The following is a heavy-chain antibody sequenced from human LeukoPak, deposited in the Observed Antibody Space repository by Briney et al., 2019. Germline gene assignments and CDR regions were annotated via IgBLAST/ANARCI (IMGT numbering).Heavy chain of an antibody. Sequence: SETLSLTCTVSGGSISSYYWSWIRQPAGRGLEWIGRIYTSGSTNYNPSLKSRVTMSVDTSKNQFSLKLSSVTAADTAVYYCARRRVLRPDGAFGIWGQGTMVTVSS. D-gene: IGHD2-2*01. V-gene: IGHV4-4*07. J-gene: IGHJ3*02. CDR2: IYTSGST. CDR3: ARRRVLRPDGAFGI. CDR1: GGSISSYY.